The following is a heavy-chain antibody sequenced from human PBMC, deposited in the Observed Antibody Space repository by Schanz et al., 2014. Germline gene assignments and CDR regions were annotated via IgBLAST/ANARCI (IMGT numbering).Heavy chain of an antibody. V-gene: IGHV3-23*04. Sequence: EVQLVESGGGWVQPGGSLRLSCAASGFTFSDYSMNWVRQAPGKGLEWVSAINTGVNTYYADSVRGRFTMSRDNSKNTLYLQMNSLRAGDAAVYYCARGLIAAAGGAFDYWGQGTLXAVSA. J-gene: IGHJ4*02. CDR2: INTGVNT. CDR1: GFTFSDYS. CDR3: ARGLIAAAGGAFDY. D-gene: IGHD6-13*01.